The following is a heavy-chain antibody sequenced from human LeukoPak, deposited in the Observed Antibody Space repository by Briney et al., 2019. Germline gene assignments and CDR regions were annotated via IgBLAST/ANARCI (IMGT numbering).Heavy chain of an antibody. D-gene: IGHD6-13*01. CDR1: GGSFSGYF. V-gene: IGHV4-34*01. Sequence: SETLSLTCAIYGGSFSGYFWSWFRQPPGKGLEWIGEINRSGSTNYNSSLSLKSRVTISVDTSKNQFSLKLSSVTAADTAVYYCAQDGGAAAGDYYYGMDVWGQGTTVTVSS. J-gene: IGHJ6*02. CDR2: INRSGST. CDR3: AQDGGAAAGDYYYGMDV.